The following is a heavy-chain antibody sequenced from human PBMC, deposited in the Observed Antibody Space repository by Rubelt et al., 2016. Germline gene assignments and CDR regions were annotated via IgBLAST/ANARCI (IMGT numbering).Heavy chain of an antibody. CDR3: AKGGNVVVTARLYYFDY. D-gene: IGHD2-21*02. V-gene: IGHV1-24*01. J-gene: IGHJ4*02. CDR2: FDPEDGET. CDR1: GYTLTELS. Sequence: SGAEVKKPGASVKVSCKVSGYTLTELSMHWVRQAPGKGLEWMGGFDPEDGETIYAQKFQGRVTMTEDTSTDTAYMELSSLRSEDTAVYYCAKGGNVVVTARLYYFDYWGQGTLVTVSS.